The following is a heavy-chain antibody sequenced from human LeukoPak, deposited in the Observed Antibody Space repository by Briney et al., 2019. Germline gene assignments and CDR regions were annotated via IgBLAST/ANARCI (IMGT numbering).Heavy chain of an antibody. D-gene: IGHD2-2*01. Sequence: SGGSLRLSCAASGFTFSSYAMSWVRQAPGKGLEWVSAISGSGGSTYYADSVKGRFTISRDNSKNTLYLQMNSLRAEDTAVYHCAKDRAVVPAATYDYWGQGTLVTVSS. CDR1: GFTFSSYA. V-gene: IGHV3-23*01. CDR3: AKDRAVVPAATYDY. J-gene: IGHJ4*02. CDR2: ISGSGGST.